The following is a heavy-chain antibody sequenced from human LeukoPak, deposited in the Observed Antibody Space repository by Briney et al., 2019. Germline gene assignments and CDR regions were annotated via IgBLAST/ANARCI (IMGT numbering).Heavy chain of an antibody. CDR1: GFTFSSYD. V-gene: IGHV3-23*01. J-gene: IGHJ6*02. Sequence: PGGSLRLSCAASGFTFSSYDMTWVRQAPGKGLEWVSTIYPSESSTYYADSVMGRFAISRDNSKSTLYLQMDGLRPEDTAVYYCAKGSSSSNYYYSMDVWGQGTTVTVSS. CDR3: AKGSSSSNYYYSMDV. D-gene: IGHD6-6*01. CDR2: IYPSESST.